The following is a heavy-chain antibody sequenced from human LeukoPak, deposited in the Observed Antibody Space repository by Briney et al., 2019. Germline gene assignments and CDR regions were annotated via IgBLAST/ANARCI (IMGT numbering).Heavy chain of an antibody. CDR1: GGSISSGGYY. CDR3: ARFQGDYGRDMGAFDI. J-gene: IGHJ3*02. D-gene: IGHD4-17*01. Sequence: PSQTLSLTCTVSGGSISSGGYYWSWIRQHPGKGLEWIGYIYYSGSTYYNPSLKSRVTISVDTSKNQFSLKLSSVTAADTAVYYCARFQGDYGRDMGAFDIWGQGTMVTVSS. V-gene: IGHV4-31*03. CDR2: IYYSGST.